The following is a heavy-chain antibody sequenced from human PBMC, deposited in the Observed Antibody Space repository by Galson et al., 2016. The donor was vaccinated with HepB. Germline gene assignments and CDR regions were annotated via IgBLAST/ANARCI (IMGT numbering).Heavy chain of an antibody. CDR3: IRRRASDGEGDTVDN. V-gene: IGHV3-73*01. CDR2: IRSKANTYAT. D-gene: IGHD7-27*01. CDR1: GFTFSDSA. J-gene: IGHJ4*02. Sequence: SLRLSCAASGFTFSDSAMHWVRQASGKGLEWVGRIRSKANTYATAYAASVKGRFTISRDDSKNTAYLQMNSLKTEDTAVYYCIRRRASDGEGDTVDNWGQGTLVTVSS.